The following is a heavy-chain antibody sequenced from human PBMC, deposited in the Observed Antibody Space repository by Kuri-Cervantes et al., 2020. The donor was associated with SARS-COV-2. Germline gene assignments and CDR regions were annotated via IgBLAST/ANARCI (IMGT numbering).Heavy chain of an antibody. CDR1: GGSISSYF. Sequence: SETLSLTCTVSGGSISSYFWSWIRQPPGKGLEWIGSICHSGSTYYNPSLKSRVTISVDTSKNQFSLKLSSVTAADTAVYYCARNVKYRQPYYYMDVWGKGTTVTVSS. V-gene: IGHV4-38-2*02. CDR2: ICHSGST. CDR3: ARNVKYRQPYYYMDV. J-gene: IGHJ6*03. D-gene: IGHD6-6*01.